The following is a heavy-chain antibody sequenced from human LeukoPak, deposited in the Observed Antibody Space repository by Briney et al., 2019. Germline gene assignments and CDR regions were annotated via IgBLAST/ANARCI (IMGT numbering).Heavy chain of an antibody. Sequence: SQTLSLTCTVSGGSISSGSYYWSWIRQPAGKGLEWIGYIYYSGSTNYNPSLKSRVTISVDTSKNQFSLKLSSVTAADTAVYYCARVVRDSSGYYYTNYYFDYWGQGTLVTVSS. CDR2: IYYSGST. D-gene: IGHD3-22*01. J-gene: IGHJ4*02. V-gene: IGHV4-61*10. CDR3: ARVVRDSSGYYYTNYYFDY. CDR1: GGSISSGSYY.